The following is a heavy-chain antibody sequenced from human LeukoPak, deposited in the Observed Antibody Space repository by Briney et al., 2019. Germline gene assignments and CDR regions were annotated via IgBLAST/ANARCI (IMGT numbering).Heavy chain of an antibody. V-gene: IGHV3-66*01. D-gene: IGHD6-19*01. CDR2: IYSGGNT. J-gene: IGHJ4*02. CDR1: GFTVSSNY. CDR3: ASSDWWGYFDY. Sequence: GGSLRLSCAASGFTVSSNYMSWVRQAPGKGLEWVSIIYSGGNTYYVDSVKGRFTISRDNSKNTLYLQMNSLRAEDTAVYYCASSDWWGYFDYWGQGTLVTASS.